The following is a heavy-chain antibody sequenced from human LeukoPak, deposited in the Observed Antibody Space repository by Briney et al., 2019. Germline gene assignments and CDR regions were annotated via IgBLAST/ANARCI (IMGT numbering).Heavy chain of an antibody. D-gene: IGHD4-23*01. CDR1: GGSISSGGYY. J-gene: IGHJ6*02. CDR2: IYYSGST. Sequence: SETLSLTCTVSGGSISSGGYYWSWIRQHPGTGLEWIGYIYYSGSTYYNPSLKSRVTISVDTSKNQSSLKLSSVTAADTAVYYCARAGNSAYYYYGMDVWGQGTTVTVSS. V-gene: IGHV4-31*03. CDR3: ARAGNSAYYYYGMDV.